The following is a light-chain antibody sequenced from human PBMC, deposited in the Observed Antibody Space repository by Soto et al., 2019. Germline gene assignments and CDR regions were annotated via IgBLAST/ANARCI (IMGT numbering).Light chain of an antibody. J-gene: IGKJ2*01. CDR1: QDIYKY. Sequence: DIQMTQSPSSLSAAVEDRVTFTCQASQDIYKYLDWYQQKPGKAPKLLIYDALNLDRGVPSRFSGSGSGRDFSVTVDSLQPEDTATYDGQQYDHHPYTFGQGTKLEIK. V-gene: IGKV1-33*01. CDR2: DAL. CDR3: QQYDHHPYT.